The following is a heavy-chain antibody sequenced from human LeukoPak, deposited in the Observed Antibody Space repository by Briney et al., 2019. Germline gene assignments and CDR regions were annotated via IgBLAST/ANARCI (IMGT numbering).Heavy chain of an antibody. Sequence: TGGSLRLSCAASGFTFSNHAMHWVRQAPGKGLEWVAIISGSGTVTYYADSVKGRFTISRDNSKNTLYLQMNSLRAEATAVYYCAKASVGEGRISASGYFVNWGEGTLVTVSS. CDR2: ISGSGTVT. CDR1: GFTFSNHA. V-gene: IGHV3-23*01. J-gene: IGHJ4*02. CDR3: AKASVGEGRISASGYFVN. D-gene: IGHD3-10*01.